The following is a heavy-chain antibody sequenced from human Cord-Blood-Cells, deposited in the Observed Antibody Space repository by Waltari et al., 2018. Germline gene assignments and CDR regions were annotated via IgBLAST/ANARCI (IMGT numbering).Heavy chain of an antibody. D-gene: IGHD3-3*01. Sequence: QVQLQESGPGLVKPSQTLSLTCTVSGGSISSGRYYWSWIRTAAGKGLAWIGYIYTSGSTNYNPSLKSRVTISVDTSKNQFSLKLSSVTAADTAVYYCARDLQATPYYDFWSGYPDAFDIWGQGTMVTVSS. CDR1: GGSISSGRYY. CDR3: ARDLQATPYYDFWSGYPDAFDI. CDR2: IYTSGST. V-gene: IGHV4-61*09. J-gene: IGHJ3*02.